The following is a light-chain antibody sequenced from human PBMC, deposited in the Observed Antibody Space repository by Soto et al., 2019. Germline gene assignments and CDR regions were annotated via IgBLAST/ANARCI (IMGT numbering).Light chain of an antibody. Sequence: QSALTQPPSASGSPGQSVTISCTGTSSDVGTYNYVSWYQQYPGKAPKLMIYEVSKRPSGVPDRFSGSKSGNTASLTVSGLQAEDEADYYCSSYAGSTNYVLFGGGTKVTVL. CDR2: EVS. V-gene: IGLV2-8*01. CDR1: SSDVGTYNY. CDR3: SSYAGSTNYVL. J-gene: IGLJ2*01.